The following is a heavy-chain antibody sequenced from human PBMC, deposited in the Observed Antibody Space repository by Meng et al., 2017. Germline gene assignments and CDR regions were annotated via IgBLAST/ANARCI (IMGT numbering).Heavy chain of an antibody. CDR3: ARGLKSSTVTLELFDI. CDR2: TYYRSKWYN. J-gene: IGHJ3*02. V-gene: IGHV6-1*01. Sequence: SQTLSLTCAISGDSVSSNSAAWNWIRQSPSRGLEWLGRTYYRSKWYNDYAVSVKSRITINPDTSKNQFSLQLNSVTAADTAVYYCARGLKSSTVTLELFDIWGQGTMVTVSS. CDR1: GDSVSSNSAA. D-gene: IGHD4-17*01.